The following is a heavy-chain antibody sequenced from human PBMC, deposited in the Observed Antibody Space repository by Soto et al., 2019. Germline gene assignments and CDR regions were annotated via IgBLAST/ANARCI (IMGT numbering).Heavy chain of an antibody. CDR3: ARDQKVRGVIIIDY. Sequence: QVQLVESGGGVVQPGRSLRLSCAASGFTFSSYAMHWVRQAPGKGLEWVAVISYDGSNKYYADSVKGRFTISRDNSKNTLYLQMTSLRAEDTAVYYCARDQKVRGVIIIDYWGQGTLVTVSS. CDR2: ISYDGSNK. D-gene: IGHD3-10*01. J-gene: IGHJ4*02. V-gene: IGHV3-30-3*01. CDR1: GFTFSSYA.